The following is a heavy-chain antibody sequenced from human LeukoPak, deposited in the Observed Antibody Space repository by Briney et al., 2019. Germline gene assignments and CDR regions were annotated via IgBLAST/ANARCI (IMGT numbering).Heavy chain of an antibody. CDR3: ARGGYCSSTSCYTGDWFDP. D-gene: IGHD2-2*02. CDR1: GYTFTSYD. Sequence: GASVKVSCKASGYTFTSYDINWVRQATGQGLEWMGWMNPNSGNTGYAQKFQGRVTITRNTSMSTAYMELSSLRSEDTAVYYCARGGYCSSTSCYTGDWFDPWGQGTLVTVSS. CDR2: MNPNSGNT. J-gene: IGHJ5*02. V-gene: IGHV1-8*03.